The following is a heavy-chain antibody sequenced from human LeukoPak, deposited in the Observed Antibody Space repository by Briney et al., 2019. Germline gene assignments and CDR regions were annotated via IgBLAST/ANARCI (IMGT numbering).Heavy chain of an antibody. V-gene: IGHV1-24*01. Sequence: ASVKVSCKVSGYTLTELSMHWVRQAPGEGLEWMGGFDPEDGETIYAQKFQGRVTMTEDTSTDTAYMELSSLRSEDTAVYYCARELAGVGATTFDYWGQGTLVTVSS. CDR2: FDPEDGET. J-gene: IGHJ4*02. D-gene: IGHD1-26*01. CDR3: ARELAGVGATTFDY. CDR1: GYTLTELS.